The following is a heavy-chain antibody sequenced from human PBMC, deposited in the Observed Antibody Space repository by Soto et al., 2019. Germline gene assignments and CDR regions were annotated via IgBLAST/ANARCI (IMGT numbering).Heavy chain of an antibody. Sequence: PGVLMRVCSKGAGCSFASYGIGWVLQMRGKGLEWMGIIYPGDSDPRYSPSFQGQVTISADKSISTAYLQWSSLKASDTAMYYCARLVGYVAAVAGTEFDYWGQGTLVTVSS. CDR3: ARLVGYVAAVAGTEFDY. CDR2: IYPGDSDP. CDR1: GCSFASYG. D-gene: IGHD6-19*01. V-gene: IGHV5-51*01. J-gene: IGHJ4*02.